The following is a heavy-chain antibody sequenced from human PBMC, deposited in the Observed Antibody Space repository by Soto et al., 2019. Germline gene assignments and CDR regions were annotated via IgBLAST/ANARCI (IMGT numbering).Heavy chain of an antibody. J-gene: IGHJ4*02. CDR3: AKERWAAAGTPTLDY. CDR1: GFTFSSYS. CDR2: ISSGSNYT. Sequence: EVQLVESGGGLVKPGGSLRLSCVVSGFTFSSYSMNWVRQAPGKGLEWVSSISSGSNYTYYADSVKGRFTISRDNSKNTLYLQMNSLRAEDTAVYYCAKERWAAAGTPTLDYWGQGTLVTVSS. D-gene: IGHD6-13*01. V-gene: IGHV3-21*04.